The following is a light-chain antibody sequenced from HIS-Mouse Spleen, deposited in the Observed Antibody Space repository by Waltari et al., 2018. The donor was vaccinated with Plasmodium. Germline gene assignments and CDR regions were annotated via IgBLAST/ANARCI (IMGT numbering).Light chain of an antibody. CDR1: QSISSY. CDR2: AAS. V-gene: IGKV1-39*01. J-gene: IGKJ1*01. Sequence: QMTPSPPSLSASVGHRVTLTCRASQSISSYLNWYQQKPGKAPKLLIYAASSLQSGVPSRFSGSGSGTDFTLTISSLQPEDFATYYCQQNYNTWTFGQGTKVEIK. CDR3: QQNYNTWT.